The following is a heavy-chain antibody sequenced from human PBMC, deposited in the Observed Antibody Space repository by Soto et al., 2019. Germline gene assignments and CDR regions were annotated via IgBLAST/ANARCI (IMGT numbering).Heavy chain of an antibody. CDR3: ARHWITMVRGVCHFDY. CDR1: GGSFSSNSYY. V-gene: IGHV4-39*01. J-gene: IGHJ4*02. CDR2: IYYSGST. D-gene: IGHD3-10*01. Sequence: TSETLSLTCTVSGGSFSSNSYYWGWIRQPPGKGLEWIGSIYYSGSTYYNPSLKSRVTMSVDPSKNQFSLKLISVTAADTAVYYCARHWITMVRGVCHFDYWGQGTLVTVSS.